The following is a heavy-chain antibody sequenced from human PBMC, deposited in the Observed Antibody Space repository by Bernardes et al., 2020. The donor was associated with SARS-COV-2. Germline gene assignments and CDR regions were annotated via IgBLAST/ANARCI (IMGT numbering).Heavy chain of an antibody. J-gene: IGHJ3*01. CDR1: GFTFSTFW. D-gene: IGHD3-9*01. V-gene: IGHV3-7*01. CDR2: INQDGSET. Sequence: GGSLRLSCAASGFTFSTFWMTWVRQAPGKGLEWVANINQDGSETFYVDSVKGRFTISRDNTRKSVFLQMESLRAEDTAVYYCARDVGGTDWRFGFDVWGPGTMVHVSS. CDR3: ARDVGGTDWRFGFDV.